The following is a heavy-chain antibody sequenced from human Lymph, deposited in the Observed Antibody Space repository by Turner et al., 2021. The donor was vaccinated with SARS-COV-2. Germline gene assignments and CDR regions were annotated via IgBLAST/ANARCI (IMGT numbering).Heavy chain of an antibody. D-gene: IGHD3-10*01. CDR1: SATFSSYS. CDR3: ARAMVRGRNGYAEYFQH. Sequence: QVQLVQSGAEVKKPGSSLTVSCKASSATFSSYSISWVRQAPGQGLEWMGRFIPSLDLANYAKRFQGRFTITADKSTNTAYMGLSSLGSEETSVYNCARAMVRGRNGYAEYFQHWGQGTLVTVSS. J-gene: IGHJ1*01. CDR2: FIPSLDLA. V-gene: IGHV1-69*04.